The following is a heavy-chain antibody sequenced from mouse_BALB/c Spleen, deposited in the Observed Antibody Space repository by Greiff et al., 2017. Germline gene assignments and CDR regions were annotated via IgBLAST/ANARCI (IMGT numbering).Heavy chain of an antibody. Sequence: EVQLQESGGGLVKPGGSLKLSCAASGFTFSSYGMSWVRQTPDKRLELVATINSNGGSTYYPDSVKGRFTISRDNAKNTLYLQMSSLKSEDTAMYYCARDPRWDYAMDYWGQGTSVTVSS. CDR2: INSNGGST. CDR3: ARDPRWDYAMDY. J-gene: IGHJ4*01. CDR1: GFTFSSYG. D-gene: IGHD1-1*01. V-gene: IGHV5-6-3*01.